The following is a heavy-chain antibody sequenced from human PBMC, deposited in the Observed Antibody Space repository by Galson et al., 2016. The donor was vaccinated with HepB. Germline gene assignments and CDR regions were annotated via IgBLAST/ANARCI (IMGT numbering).Heavy chain of an antibody. Sequence: SLRLSCAASGFTFSSHAMHWVRQAPGKGLDWVAVISYDGRVTYYADSVKGRFTISRDNAKNSLYLQMNGLRAEDTAVYYCARFPSLIAVAGTDVLNIWGQGTMVTVSS. CDR1: GFTFSSHA. CDR2: ISYDGRVT. V-gene: IGHV3-30*04. D-gene: IGHD6-19*01. J-gene: IGHJ3*02. CDR3: ARFPSLIAVAGTDVLNI.